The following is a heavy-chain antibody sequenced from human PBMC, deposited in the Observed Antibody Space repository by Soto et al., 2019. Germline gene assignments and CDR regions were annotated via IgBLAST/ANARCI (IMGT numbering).Heavy chain of an antibody. CDR2: ISYDGSNK. V-gene: IGHV3-30*18. CDR3: AKDDRYCSSTSCPSRRGYYYYMDV. J-gene: IGHJ6*03. D-gene: IGHD2-2*01. CDR1: GVTCSSYG. Sequence: RLSWAASGVTCSSYGVRWVSQNKGKGLEWVAVISYDGSNKYYADSVKGRFTISRDNSKNTLYLQMNSLRAEDTAVYYCAKDDRYCSSTSCPSRRGYYYYMDVWGKGTTVTVSS.